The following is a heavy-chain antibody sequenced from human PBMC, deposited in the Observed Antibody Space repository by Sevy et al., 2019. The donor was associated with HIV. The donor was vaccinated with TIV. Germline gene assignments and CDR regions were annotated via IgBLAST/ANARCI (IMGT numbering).Heavy chain of an antibody. V-gene: IGHV1-18*04. CDR3: ARSPKGIAAAGTTSYYHGMDV. Sequence: ASVKVSCKASGYTFTSYGISWVRQAPGQGLEWMGWISAYNGNTNYAQKLQGRVTMTTDTSTSTAYMELRSLRSDDTAVYYCARSPKGIAAAGTTSYYHGMDVWGQGTTVTVSS. CDR2: ISAYNGNT. J-gene: IGHJ6*02. CDR1: GYTFTSYG. D-gene: IGHD6-13*01.